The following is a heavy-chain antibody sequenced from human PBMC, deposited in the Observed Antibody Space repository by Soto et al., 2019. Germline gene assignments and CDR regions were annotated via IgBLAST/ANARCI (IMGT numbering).Heavy chain of an antibody. V-gene: IGHV4-31*03. CDR1: GGSISSGGYY. J-gene: IGHJ5*02. D-gene: IGHD3-3*01. Sequence: QVQLQESGPGLVKPSQTLSLTCTVSGGSISSGGYYWSWIRQHPGKGLEWIGYIYYSGSTYYNPYLKSRVTISVDTSKTQYSLKLSSVTAADTAVYYCASTPRLRFLEWLWLDPWGQGTLVTVSS. CDR3: ASTPRLRFLEWLWLDP. CDR2: IYYSGST.